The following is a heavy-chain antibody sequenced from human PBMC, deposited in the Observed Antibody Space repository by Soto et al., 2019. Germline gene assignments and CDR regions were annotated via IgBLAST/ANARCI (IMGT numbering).Heavy chain of an antibody. D-gene: IGHD3-10*01. Sequence: GGSLRLSCAASGFTFSSYAMHWVRQAPGKGLEWVAVISYDGSNKYYADSVKGRFTISRDNSKNTLYLQMNSLRAEDTAVYYCARGMSSEYNCFDPWGQGTLVTVSS. J-gene: IGHJ5*02. CDR2: ISYDGSNK. CDR1: GFTFSSYA. CDR3: ARGMSSEYNCFDP. V-gene: IGHV3-30-3*01.